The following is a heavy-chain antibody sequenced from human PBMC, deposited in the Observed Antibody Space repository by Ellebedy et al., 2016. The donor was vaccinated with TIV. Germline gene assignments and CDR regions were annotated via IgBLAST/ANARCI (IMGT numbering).Heavy chain of an antibody. Sequence: GGSLRLXXAASGFTFSSYWMSWVRQAPGKGLEWVANIKQDGSEKYYVDSVMGRFTISRDNAKNSLYLQMNSLRAEDTAVYYCARELPATDFWSGYYNYGNWFNPWGQGTLVTVSS. CDR3: ARELPATDFWSGYYNYGNWFNP. CDR2: IKQDGSEK. D-gene: IGHD3-3*01. J-gene: IGHJ5*02. V-gene: IGHV3-7*01. CDR1: GFTFSSYW.